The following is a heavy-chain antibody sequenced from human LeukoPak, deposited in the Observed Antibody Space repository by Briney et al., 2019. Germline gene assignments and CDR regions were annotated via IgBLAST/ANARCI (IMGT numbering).Heavy chain of an antibody. V-gene: IGHV1-69*13. CDR2: IIPIFGTA. J-gene: IGHJ4*02. CDR1: GGTFTSYA. Sequence: ASVKVSCKASGGTFTSYAISWVRQAPGQGLEWMGGIIPIFGTANYAQKFQGRVTITADESTSTAYMELSSLRSEHTAVYYCAVWLMDTAMVKDFDYWGQGTLVTVSS. CDR3: AVWLMDTAMVKDFDY. D-gene: IGHD5-18*01.